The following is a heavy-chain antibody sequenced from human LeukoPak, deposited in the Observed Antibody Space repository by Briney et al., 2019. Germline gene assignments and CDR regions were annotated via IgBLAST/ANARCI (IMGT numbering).Heavy chain of an antibody. CDR1: GFTFSSYE. V-gene: IGHV3-48*03. J-gene: IGHJ3*02. D-gene: IGHD2-2*01. Sequence: GGSLRLSCAASGFTFSSYEMNWVRQAPGKGLEWVSYISSSGSTIYYADSVKGRFTISRDNAKNSLYLQMNSLRAEDTAVYCCAMIVVVPARAFDIWGQGTMVTVSS. CDR2: ISSSGSTI. CDR3: AMIVVVPARAFDI.